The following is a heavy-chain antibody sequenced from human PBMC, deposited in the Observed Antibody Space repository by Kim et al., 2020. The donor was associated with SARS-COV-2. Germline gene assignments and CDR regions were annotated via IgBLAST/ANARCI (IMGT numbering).Heavy chain of an antibody. J-gene: IGHJ4*02. Sequence: SETLSLTCTVSGGSIRNSSYYWGWIRQPPGTGLEWIGGIYHSGRTSYNPSLKSRVIMSIDTSKNQFSLRLNSVTAADTAVYYCASEFGGDQIDYWGQGT. CDR2: IYHSGRT. D-gene: IGHD2-21*01. V-gene: IGHV4-39*07. CDR1: GGSIRNSSYY. CDR3: ASEFGGDQIDY.